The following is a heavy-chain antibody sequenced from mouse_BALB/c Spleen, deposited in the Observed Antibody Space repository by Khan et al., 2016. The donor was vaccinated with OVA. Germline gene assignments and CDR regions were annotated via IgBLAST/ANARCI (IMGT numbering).Heavy chain of an antibody. Sequence: DVKLVESGGGLVQPGGSLKLSCAASGFTFSSYAMSWVRQTPEKRLAWVATISSGGNYTYYPDSVKGRFTISRDNAKSTLYLQMSSLRSEDTAMFYCARHPSTTVVATSCWFFDVWSAGTTVTVSS. V-gene: IGHV5-9-3*01. J-gene: IGHJ1*01. CDR3: ARHPSTTVVATSCWFFDV. CDR2: ISSGGNYT. CDR1: GFTFSSYA. D-gene: IGHD1-1*01.